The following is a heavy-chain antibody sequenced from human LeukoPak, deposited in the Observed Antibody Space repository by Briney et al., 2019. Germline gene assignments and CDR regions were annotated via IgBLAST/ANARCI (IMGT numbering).Heavy chain of an antibody. CDR3: ARDPDTAPGYFDY. Sequence: GGSLRLSCAASGFTFSSYSMNWVRQAPGKGLEWVSSISSSSSYIYYADSVKGRFTISRDNAKNSLYLHMNSLRAEDTAVYYCARDPDTAPGYFDYWGQGTLVTVSS. V-gene: IGHV3-21*01. CDR1: GFTFSSYS. J-gene: IGHJ4*02. D-gene: IGHD5-18*01. CDR2: ISSSSSYI.